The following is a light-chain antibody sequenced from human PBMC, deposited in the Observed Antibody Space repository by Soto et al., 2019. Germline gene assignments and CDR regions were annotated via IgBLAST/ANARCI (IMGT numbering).Light chain of an antibody. V-gene: IGKV1-13*02. CDR1: QGVGRA. CDR2: DAS. CDR3: QQFNGDPS. J-gene: IGKJ5*01. Sequence: AIQLTQSPSSLSASVGDRVIITCRASQGVGRALAWYQQKPGKSPKLLIYDASILETGAPARFSGSGSGTDFTITISSLQPEDFATYYCQQFNGDPSFGQGTRLDIK.